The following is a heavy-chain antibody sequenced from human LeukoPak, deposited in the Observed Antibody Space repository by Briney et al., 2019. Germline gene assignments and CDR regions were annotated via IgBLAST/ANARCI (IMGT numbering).Heavy chain of an antibody. CDR2: IIPIFGTA. J-gene: IGHJ4*02. CDR1: GGTFSSYA. D-gene: IGHD6-13*01. CDR3: AVRAAASVDY. V-gene: IGHV1-69*05. Sequence: SVKVSCKASGGTFSSYAISWVRQAPGQGLDWMGRIIPIFGTANYAQKFQGRVTITTDESTSTAYMELSSLRSEDTAVYYCAVRAAASVDYWGQGTLVTVSS.